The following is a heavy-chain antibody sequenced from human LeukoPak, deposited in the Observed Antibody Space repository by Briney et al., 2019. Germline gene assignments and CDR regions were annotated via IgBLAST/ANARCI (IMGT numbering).Heavy chain of an antibody. Sequence: SGGSLRLSCGASGFTFSSYWMSWVRQAPGKGLEWASAISGSGGSTYYADSVKGRFTISRDNSKNTLYLQMNSLRAEDTAVYYCAKDIARAMGTGYYFDYWGQGTLVTVSS. J-gene: IGHJ4*02. CDR3: AKDIARAMGTGYYFDY. CDR2: ISGSGGST. D-gene: IGHD3/OR15-3a*01. V-gene: IGHV3-23*01. CDR1: GFTFSSYW.